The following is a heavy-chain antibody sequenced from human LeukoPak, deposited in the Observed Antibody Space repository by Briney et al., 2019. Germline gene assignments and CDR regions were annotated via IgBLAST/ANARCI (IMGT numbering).Heavy chain of an antibody. CDR2: ISSSGSTI. CDR3: ARGDYVWGSPDY. CDR1: GFTFSDYY. J-gene: IGHJ4*02. V-gene: IGHV3-11*04. Sequence: GGSLTLSCAASGFTFSDYYMSWIRQAPGEGREWVSYISSSGSTIYYADSVKGEFPISRDNAKTSLYLHMNILRAEDPAVYYCARGDYVWGSPDYWGQGTLVTLSS. D-gene: IGHD3-16*01.